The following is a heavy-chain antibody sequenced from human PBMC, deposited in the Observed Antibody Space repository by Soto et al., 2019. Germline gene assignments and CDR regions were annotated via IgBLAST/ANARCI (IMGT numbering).Heavy chain of an antibody. CDR1: GGSISSGGYY. J-gene: IGHJ5*02. Sequence: QVQLQESGPGLVKPSQTLSLTCTVSGGSISSGGYYWSWIRQHPGKGLEWIGYIYYSGSTYYNPSLKSRVTISVDTSKNQFSLKLSSVTAADKAVYYCARALHYCSSTSCYGDNWFDPWGQGTLVTVSS. CDR3: ARALHYCSSTSCYGDNWFDP. CDR2: IYYSGST. D-gene: IGHD2-2*01. V-gene: IGHV4-31*03.